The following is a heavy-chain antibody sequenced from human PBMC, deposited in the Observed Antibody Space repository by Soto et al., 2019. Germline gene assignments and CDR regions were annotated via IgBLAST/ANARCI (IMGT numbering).Heavy chain of an antibody. Sequence: ASVKVSCKASGYTFTGYYMHWVRQAPGQGLEWMGIINPSGGSTSYAQKFQGRVTMTRDTSTSTVYMELSSLRSEGTAVYYCAREELSSWYGMDVWGQGTTVTVSS. D-gene: IGHD6-13*01. CDR1: GYTFTGYY. J-gene: IGHJ6*02. CDR2: INPSGGST. CDR3: AREELSSWYGMDV. V-gene: IGHV1-46*01.